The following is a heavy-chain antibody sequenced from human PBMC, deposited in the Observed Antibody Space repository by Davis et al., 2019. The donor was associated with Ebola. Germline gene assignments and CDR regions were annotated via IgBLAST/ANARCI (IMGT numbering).Heavy chain of an antibody. CDR2: FSSNGGST. J-gene: IGHJ4*02. V-gene: IGHV3-64*04. D-gene: IGHD2-15*01. Sequence: GGSLRLSCSASGFTFSSYAMHWVRQAPGKGLEYVSAFSSNGGSTYYADSVKGRFTISRDNSKNTLYLQMNSLRAEDTAVYYCARVRSPAYFDYWGQGTLVTVSS. CDR1: GFTFSSYA. CDR3: ARVRSPAYFDY.